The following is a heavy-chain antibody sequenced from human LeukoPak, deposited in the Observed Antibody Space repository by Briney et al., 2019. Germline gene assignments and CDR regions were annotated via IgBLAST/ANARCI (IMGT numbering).Heavy chain of an antibody. CDR3: ARSTVDTAMVRRNYYYYGMDV. V-gene: IGHV6-1*01. CDR1: GDSFSSNSAA. CDR2: TYYRSKWHN. Sequence: SQTLSLTCAISGDSFSSNSAAWNWIRQSPSRGLEWLGRTYYRSKWHNDYAVSVKSRITINPDTSKNQFSLQLNSVTPEDTAVYYCARSTVDTAMVRRNYYYYGMDVWGQGTTVTVSS. D-gene: IGHD5-18*01. J-gene: IGHJ6*02.